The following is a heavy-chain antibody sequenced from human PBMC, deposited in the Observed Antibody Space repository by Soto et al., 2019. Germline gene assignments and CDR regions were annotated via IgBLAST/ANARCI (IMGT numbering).Heavy chain of an antibody. CDR2: MNPNSGNT. V-gene: IGHV1-8*01. CDR3: ARVDTESRGWYDY. J-gene: IGHJ5*01. Sequence: ASVKVSCKASGYTFTSYDINWVRQATGQGLEWMGWMNPNSGNTGYAQKFQGRVTMTRNTSISTAYMELNSLRVEDTAVYYCARVDTESRGWYDYWGQGTLVTVSS. CDR1: GYTFTSYD. D-gene: IGHD2-15*01.